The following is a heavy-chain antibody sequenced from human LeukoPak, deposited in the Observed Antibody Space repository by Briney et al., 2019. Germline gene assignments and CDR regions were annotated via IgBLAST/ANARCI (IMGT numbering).Heavy chain of an antibody. CDR3: ARQRGPYDVFDI. J-gene: IGHJ3*02. CDR1: GGSVSNYY. Sequence: SETLSLTCTVSGGSVSNYYWSWIRQPPGKGLEWVGYIYSTGSTNYNPSLKSRVTISVDTSKNHFSLNLSSVTAADTAVYCCARQRGPYDVFDIWGQGTMVTVSS. CDR2: IYSTGST. V-gene: IGHV4-59*08.